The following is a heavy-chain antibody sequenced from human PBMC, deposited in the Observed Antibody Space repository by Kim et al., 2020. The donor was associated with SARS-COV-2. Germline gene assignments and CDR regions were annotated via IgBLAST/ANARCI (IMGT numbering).Heavy chain of an antibody. CDR3: VKELRGSQYVLSQ. V-gene: IGHV3-43*01. J-gene: IGHJ4*02. Sequence: GGSLRLSCAASGLAFDAYSMHWVRQVPEKGLEWVSLINRDSRRSYYAESVRGRFTISRDNSRDFLFLDMNSLTFDDTALYYCVKELRGSQYVLSQWGQGTLVTVSS. D-gene: IGHD1-26*01. CDR2: INRDSRRS. CDR1: GLAFDAYS.